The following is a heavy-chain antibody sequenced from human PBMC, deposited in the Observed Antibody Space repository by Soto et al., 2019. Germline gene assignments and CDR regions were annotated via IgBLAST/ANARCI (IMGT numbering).Heavy chain of an antibody. CDR3: TRRFSDGWYSDY. J-gene: IGHJ4*02. CDR1: GFIFSGYG. CDR2: IWYDGSNE. D-gene: IGHD6-19*01. Sequence: QVQLVESGGGVVQPGRSLRLSWAASGFIFSGYGMHWVRQAPGKGLEWVAVIWYDGSNENYADSVKGRFTISRDNSKNTLYLQMNSLRAEDTAVYYCTRRFSDGWYSDYWGQRTLVTVSS. V-gene: IGHV3-33*01.